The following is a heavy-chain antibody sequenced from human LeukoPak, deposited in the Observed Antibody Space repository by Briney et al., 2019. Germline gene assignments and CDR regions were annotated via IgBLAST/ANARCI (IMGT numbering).Heavy chain of an antibody. J-gene: IGHJ6*02. D-gene: IGHD2-15*01. V-gene: IGHV4-59*01. CDR1: GGSISSYY. Sequence: SETLSLTCTVSGGSISSYYWSWIRPPPGKGLEWIGYIYYSGSTNYNPSLKSRVTISVDTSKNQFSLKLSSVTAADTAVYYCARGGYCSGGSCLYYYYGMDVWGQGTTVTVSS. CDR3: ARGGYCSGGSCLYYYYGMDV. CDR2: IYYSGST.